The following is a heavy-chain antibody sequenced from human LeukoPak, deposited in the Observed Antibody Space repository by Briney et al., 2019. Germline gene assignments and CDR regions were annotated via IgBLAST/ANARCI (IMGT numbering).Heavy chain of an antibody. J-gene: IGHJ6*03. D-gene: IGHD3-22*01. CDR2: INWNGGST. CDR1: GFTFDDYG. Sequence: GGSLRLSCAASGFTFDDYGMSWVRQAPGKGLEWVSGINWNGGSTGYADSVKGRFTISRDNAKNSLYLQMNSLRAEDTALYHCARVVVITTYYYYYMDVWGKGTTVTISS. CDR3: ARVVVITTYYYYYMDV. V-gene: IGHV3-20*01.